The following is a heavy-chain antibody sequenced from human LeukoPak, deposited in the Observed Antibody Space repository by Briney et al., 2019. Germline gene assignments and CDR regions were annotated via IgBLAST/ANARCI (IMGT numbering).Heavy chain of an antibody. Sequence: GGSLRLSCAASGFMFSSDWMSWVRLAPGKGLEWVANIKEDGTETYYVDSVKGRFTISRDNAKNSLYLQMNSLRVEDTAVYYCAKEGRSLQTYWGQGTLVTVSS. J-gene: IGHJ4*02. V-gene: IGHV3-7*03. D-gene: IGHD5-24*01. CDR1: GFMFSSDW. CDR2: IKEDGTET. CDR3: AKEGRSLQTY.